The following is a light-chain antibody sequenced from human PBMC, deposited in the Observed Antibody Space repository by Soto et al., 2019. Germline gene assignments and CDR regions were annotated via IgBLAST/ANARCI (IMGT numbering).Light chain of an antibody. J-gene: IGKJ4*01. CDR2: GAS. V-gene: IGKV3-11*01. CDR1: QSVSTY. Sequence: EIVLTQSPATLSLSPGERATLSCRASQSVSTYLAWYQHKPGQAPRLLISGASNRATGIPARFSGRGSGTDFTLTISSLEPEDFAVYYCQHRSHWPPTFGGGTKVEIK. CDR3: QHRSHWPPT.